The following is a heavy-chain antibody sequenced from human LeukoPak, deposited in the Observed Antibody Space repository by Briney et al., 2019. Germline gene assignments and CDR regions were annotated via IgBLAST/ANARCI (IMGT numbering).Heavy chain of an antibody. CDR3: ARPALPGGWQGVNWFDP. D-gene: IGHD3-16*01. V-gene: IGHV3-48*03. CDR1: GFTFSSYE. J-gene: IGHJ5*02. Sequence: PGGSLRLSCAASGFTFSSYEMNWVRQAPGKGLEWVSYISSSGSTIYYADSVKGRFTISRDNAKNSLYLQMNSLRAEDTAVYYCARPALPGGWQGVNWFDPWGQGTLVTVSS. CDR2: ISSSGSTI.